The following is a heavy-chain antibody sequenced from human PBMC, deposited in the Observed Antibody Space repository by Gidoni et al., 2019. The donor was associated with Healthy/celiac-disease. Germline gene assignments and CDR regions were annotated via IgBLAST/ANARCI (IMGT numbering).Heavy chain of an antibody. CDR2: ISSSGSTI. D-gene: IGHD6-6*01. CDR3: ARDWGSSFDF. CDR1: GFTFSSYE. Sequence: EVQLVESGGGLVQPGGSLRLSCAASGFTFSSYEMNWVRQAPGKGLEWFSYISSSGSTIYYADSVKGRFTISRDNAKNSLYLQMNSLRAEDTALYYCARDWGSSFDFWGQGTLVTVSS. V-gene: IGHV3-48*03. J-gene: IGHJ4*02.